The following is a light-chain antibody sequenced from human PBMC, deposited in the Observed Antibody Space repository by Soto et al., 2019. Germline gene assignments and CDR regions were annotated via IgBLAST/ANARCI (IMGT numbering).Light chain of an antibody. V-gene: IGKV3-20*01. J-gene: IGKJ4*01. Sequence: EIVLTQSPGTLSLSPGERATLSCRAIQSVSSGYLAWYQQKPGQAPRLLIYVASSRATGLPDRFSGSGSGTDLTLTISRLEPDDCAVYYCQQYGSSPPLTFGGGTKVEIK. CDR1: QSVSSGY. CDR3: QQYGSSPPLT. CDR2: VAS.